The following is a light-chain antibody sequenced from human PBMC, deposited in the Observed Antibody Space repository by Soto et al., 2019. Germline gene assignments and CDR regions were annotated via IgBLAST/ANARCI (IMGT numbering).Light chain of an antibody. Sequence: QLVLTQSSSASASLGSSVKLTCTLSSGHSTYTIAWHQQQPGKVPRYLMKLEGSGSYNKGSGVPDRFSGSSSGADRYLTISNLQSEDEADYYCETWDSHTYVFGTGTQLTVL. CDR2: LEGSGSY. CDR3: ETWDSHTYV. V-gene: IGLV4-60*03. J-gene: IGLJ1*01. CDR1: SGHSTYT.